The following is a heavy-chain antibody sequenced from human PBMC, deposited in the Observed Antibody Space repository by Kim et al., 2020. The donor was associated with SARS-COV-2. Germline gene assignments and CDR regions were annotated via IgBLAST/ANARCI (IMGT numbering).Heavy chain of an antibody. Sequence: GGSLRLSCAASGFTFSSYGMHWVRQAPGKGLEWVAVIWYDGSNKYYADSVKGRFTISRDNSKNTLYLQMNSLRAEDTAVYYCAKDGMGSYYDILTGYAFDIWGQGTMVTVSS. CDR3: AKDGMGSYYDILTGYAFDI. V-gene: IGHV3-33*06. D-gene: IGHD3-9*01. J-gene: IGHJ3*02. CDR2: IWYDGSNK. CDR1: GFTFSSYG.